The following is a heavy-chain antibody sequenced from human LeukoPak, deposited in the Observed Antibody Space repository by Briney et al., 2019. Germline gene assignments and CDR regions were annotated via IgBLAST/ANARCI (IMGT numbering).Heavy chain of an antibody. V-gene: IGHV3-23*01. CDR2: ISGSGGST. CDR1: GFTFSSYA. D-gene: IGHD3-3*01. Sequence: GGSLRLSCAASGFTFSSYAMSWVRQAPGKGLEWVSAISGSGGSTYYADSVKGRFTISRDNSKNRLYLQMNSLRAEDTAVYYCAKDPTYYDFWSGETNGGHFDYWGQGTLVTVSS. CDR3: AKDPTYYDFWSGETNGGHFDY. J-gene: IGHJ4*02.